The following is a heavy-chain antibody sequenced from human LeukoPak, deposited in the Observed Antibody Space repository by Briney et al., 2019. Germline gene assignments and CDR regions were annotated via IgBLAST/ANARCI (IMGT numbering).Heavy chain of an antibody. CDR2: IYSGGDT. CDR3: ARRLGVVAGTYYFDY. Sequence: GGSLRLSCAASGFIVSTYYMSWVRQAPGKGLEWVSVIYSGGDTYYADSVKGRFTISRDNSENTLYLQMNSLRAEDTAVYYCARRLGVVAGTYYFDYWGQGTLVTVSS. CDR1: GFIVSTYY. V-gene: IGHV3-53*01. J-gene: IGHJ4*02. D-gene: IGHD6-19*01.